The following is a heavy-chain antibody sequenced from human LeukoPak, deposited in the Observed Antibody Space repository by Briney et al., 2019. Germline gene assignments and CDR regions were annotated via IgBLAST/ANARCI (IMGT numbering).Heavy chain of an antibody. CDR2: IRSKVNNSAT. D-gene: IGHD2-2*01. CDR1: GFIFSGST. CDR3: SRRDCSSTVCFDY. V-gene: IGHV3-73*01. J-gene: IGHJ4*02. Sequence: GGSLKLSCAASGFIFSGSTIHWVRQASGKGLEWVGRIRSKVNNSATAYAASVRGRFIISRDDSENTAYLQMNSLKTDDTALYYCSRRDCSSTVCFDYWGQGTLVTVSS.